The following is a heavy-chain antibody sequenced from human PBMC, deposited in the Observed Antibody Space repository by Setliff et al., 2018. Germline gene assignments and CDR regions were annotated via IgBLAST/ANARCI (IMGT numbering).Heavy chain of an antibody. J-gene: IGHJ6*03. V-gene: IGHV4-39*01. CDR2: INYSGRS. D-gene: IGHD3-3*01. CDR3: ARQKYWSGYYGEGYYYYMDV. CDR1: GGSITVSSDY. Sequence: ETLSLTCSVSGGSITVSSDYWGWVRQPPGEGLEWIGSINYSGRSHYDPSLRSRVAIFMDMSKNQYSLTLSSVTAADTALYFCARQKYWSGYYGEGYYYYMDVWGKGTTVTVSS.